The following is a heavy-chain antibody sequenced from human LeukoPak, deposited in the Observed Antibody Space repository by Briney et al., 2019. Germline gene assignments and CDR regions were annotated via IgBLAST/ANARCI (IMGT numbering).Heavy chain of an antibody. D-gene: IGHD1-14*01. CDR1: GFTLSNYA. Sequence: GGSLRLSCAASGFTLSNYAMNWVRQAPGKGLEWVSSINGSGDKTYYADSVKGRFTIFRDNSKNTLYLQMNSLRAEDTAVYYCAKPARTDYADYWGKGTLVTVSS. V-gene: IGHV3-23*01. J-gene: IGHJ4*02. CDR2: INGSGDKT. CDR3: AKPARTDYADY.